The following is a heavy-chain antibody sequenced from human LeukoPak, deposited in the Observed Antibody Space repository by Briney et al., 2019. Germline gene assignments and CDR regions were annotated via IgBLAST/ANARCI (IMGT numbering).Heavy chain of an antibody. CDR1: GFTFSNYA. Sequence: PGGSLRLSCAASGFTFSNYAMSWVRQAPGKGLEWVSTISGSGGSTYYADSVKGRFTISRDNSKNTLYLQMNSLRAEDTAVYYCAKDHWYYYDSSGYSSFDYWGQGTLVTVSS. CDR2: ISGSGGST. V-gene: IGHV3-23*01. D-gene: IGHD3-22*01. J-gene: IGHJ4*02. CDR3: AKDHWYYYDSSGYSSFDY.